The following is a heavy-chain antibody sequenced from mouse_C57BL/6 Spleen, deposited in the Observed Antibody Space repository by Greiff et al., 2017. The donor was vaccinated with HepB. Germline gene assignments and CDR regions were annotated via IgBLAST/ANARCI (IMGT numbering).Heavy chain of an antibody. V-gene: IGHV1-64*01. CDR1: GYTFTSYW. Sequence: QVQLKQPGAELVKPGASVKLSCKASGYTFTSYWMHWVKQRPGQGLEWIGMIHPNSGSTNYNEKFKSKATLTVDKSSSTAYMQLSSLTSEDSAVYYCARRSGNYWYFDVWGTGTTVTVSS. CDR3: ARRSGNYWYFDV. D-gene: IGHD1-3*01. CDR2: IHPNSGST. J-gene: IGHJ1*03.